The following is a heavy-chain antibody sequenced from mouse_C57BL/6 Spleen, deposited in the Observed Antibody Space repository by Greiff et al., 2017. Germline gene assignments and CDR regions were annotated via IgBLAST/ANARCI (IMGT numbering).Heavy chain of an antibody. CDR1: GFSLTSYG. D-gene: IGHD2-3*01. J-gene: IGHJ3*01. CDR2: IWGGGRT. CDR3: AKHKGNGYYSY. Sequence: VKLVESGPGLVAPSQCLSITCTVSGFSLTSYGVDWVRQPPGKGLEWLGVIWGGGRTNYNSALMSSMSNSKDNSKNQVCLKMNSLQTADTAMYYCAKHKGNGYYSYWGQGTLVTVSA. V-gene: IGHV2-9*01.